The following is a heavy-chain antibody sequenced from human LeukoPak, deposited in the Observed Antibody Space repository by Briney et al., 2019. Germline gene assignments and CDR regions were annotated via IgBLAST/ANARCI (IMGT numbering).Heavy chain of an antibody. D-gene: IGHD5-18*01. CDR1: GGSISSYY. J-gene: IGHJ4*02. V-gene: IGHV4-59*12. CDR3: ARGWGLYSYGLYFDY. Sequence: SETLSLTCTVSGGSISSYYWSWIRQPPGKGLEWIGYIYYSGSTNYNPSLKSRVTISVDTSKNQFSLELSSVTAADTAVYYCARGWGLYSYGLYFDYWGQGTLVTVSS. CDR2: IYYSGST.